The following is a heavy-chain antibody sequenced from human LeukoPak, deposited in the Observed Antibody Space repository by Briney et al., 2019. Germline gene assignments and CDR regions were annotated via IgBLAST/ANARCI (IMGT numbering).Heavy chain of an antibody. Sequence: GASVKVSCKASLYTFTSYGISWVRQAPGQGLEWMGWISVYNGNTNYAQKLQGRVTLTTDTSTSTAYMELRSLRSDDTAVYYCARDRRDILTGPQSSDAFDIWGQGTMVTVSS. V-gene: IGHV1-18*01. J-gene: IGHJ3*02. CDR3: ARDRRDILTGPQSSDAFDI. D-gene: IGHD3-9*01. CDR1: LYTFTSYG. CDR2: ISVYNGNT.